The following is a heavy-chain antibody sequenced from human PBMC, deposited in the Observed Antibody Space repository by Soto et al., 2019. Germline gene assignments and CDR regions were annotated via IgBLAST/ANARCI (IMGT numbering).Heavy chain of an antibody. CDR3: AKDRHYPRDYFHY. CDR1: GFTFSSSA. V-gene: IGHV3-23*01. J-gene: IGHJ4*02. CDR2: VSANGQGI. D-gene: IGHD3-10*01. Sequence: GGSLRLSCAASGFTFSSSAISWVRQAPGKGLEWVSAVSANGQGIYYADSVRGRFTISRDNSKNTVFLHMDSLSAEDTAVYYCAKDRHYPRDYFHYWGQGTLVTVYS.